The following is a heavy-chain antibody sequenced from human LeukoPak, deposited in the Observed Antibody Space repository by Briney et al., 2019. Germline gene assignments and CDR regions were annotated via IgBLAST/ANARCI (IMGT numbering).Heavy chain of an antibody. CDR1: GFTFSSYW. CDR2: IKQDGSEK. V-gene: IGHV3-7*03. D-gene: IGHD3-10*01. J-gene: IGHJ4*02. CDR3: AKSSSRRSPPSMVRRAATKYTSFDS. Sequence: PGGSLRLSCAASGFTFSSYWMSWVRQAPGKGLEWVANIKQDGSEKYYVDSVKGRFTISRDNVKDSLYLQMNSLRAEDTAVYYCAKSSSRRSPPSMVRRAATKYTSFDSWGQGTPVTVSS.